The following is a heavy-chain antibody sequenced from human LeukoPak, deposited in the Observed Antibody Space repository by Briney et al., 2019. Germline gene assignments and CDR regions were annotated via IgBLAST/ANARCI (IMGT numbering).Heavy chain of an antibody. CDR3: ARRGGAPYPFDY. D-gene: IGHD3-16*01. J-gene: IGHJ4*02. Sequence: SETLCLTCTVSGGSISSSSYYWGWIRQPPGKGLEWIGSIYYSGSTYYNPSLKSRVTISVDTSKNQFSLKLSSVTAADTAVYYCARRGGAPYPFDYWGQGALITVSS. CDR2: IYYSGST. CDR1: GGSISSSSYY. V-gene: IGHV4-39*01.